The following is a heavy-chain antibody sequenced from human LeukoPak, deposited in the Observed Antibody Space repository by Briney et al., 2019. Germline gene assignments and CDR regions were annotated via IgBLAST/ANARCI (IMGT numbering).Heavy chain of an antibody. CDR1: GGSIGSYY. Sequence: SETLSLTCTVSGGSIGSYYWSWIRQPPGKGLEWIGYIFYSGSTNYSPSLKSRVTISLDTSKNQFSLKQSSVTAADTAVYYCARNKPSDFGFRPTPIGYFDLWGRGTLVTVSS. D-gene: IGHD1/OR15-1a*01. CDR3: ARNKPSDFGFRPTPIGYFDL. J-gene: IGHJ2*01. V-gene: IGHV4-59*01. CDR2: IFYSGST.